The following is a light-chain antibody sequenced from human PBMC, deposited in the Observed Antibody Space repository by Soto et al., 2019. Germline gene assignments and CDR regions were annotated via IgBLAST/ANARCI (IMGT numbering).Light chain of an antibody. V-gene: IGKV3-11*01. CDR1: QSVSSY. J-gene: IGKJ2*01. CDR3: QQRSNWPPENT. Sequence: EIVLTQSPATLSLSPGERATLSSRASQSVSSYLAWYQQKPGQAPRLLIYDASNRATGIPARFSGSGSGTDFTLTISSLEPEDFAVYYCQQRSNWPPENTFGQGTKLEIK. CDR2: DAS.